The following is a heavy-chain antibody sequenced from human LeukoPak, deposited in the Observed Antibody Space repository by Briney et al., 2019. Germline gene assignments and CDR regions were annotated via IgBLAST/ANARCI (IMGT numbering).Heavy chain of an antibody. V-gene: IGHV4-34*01. Sequence: PSETLSLTCAVYGGSFSGYYWSWIRQPPGKGLEWIGEINHSGSTNYNPSLKSRVTISVDTSKNQFSLKLSSVTAADTAVYYCARGLRFRDGYNSWGQGTLVTVSS. CDR1: GGSFSGYY. J-gene: IGHJ5*02. CDR2: INHSGST. CDR3: ARGLRFRDGYNS. D-gene: IGHD5-24*01.